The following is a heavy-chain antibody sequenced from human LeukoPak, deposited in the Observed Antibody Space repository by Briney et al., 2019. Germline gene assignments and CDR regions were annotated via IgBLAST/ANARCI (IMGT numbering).Heavy chain of an antibody. V-gene: IGHV3-30*02. Sequence: GSLRLSCAASGFTFSSYGMHWVRQAPGKGLEWVAFKRDDGSNKYYADSVKGRFTISRDNSKNTLYLQMNSLRAEATAVYYCAKPRPVKEYSSSSVYFQNSGQGTLVTVSS. J-gene: IGHJ1*01. CDR3: AKPRPVKEYSSSSVYFQN. D-gene: IGHD6-6*01. CDR2: KRDDGSNK. CDR1: GFTFSSYG.